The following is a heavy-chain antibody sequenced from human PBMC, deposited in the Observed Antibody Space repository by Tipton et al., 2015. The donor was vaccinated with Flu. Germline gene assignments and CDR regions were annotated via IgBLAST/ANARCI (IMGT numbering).Heavy chain of an antibody. CDR2: IYYSGST. D-gene: IGHD3-22*01. J-gene: IGHJ4*02. CDR3: AGSMYYYDSSGYT. CDR1: GGSISSYY. V-gene: IGHV4-59*01. Sequence: LSCTVSGGSISSYYWSWIRQPPGKGLEWIGYIYYSGSTNYNPSLKSRVTISVDTSKNQFSLKLSSVTAADTAVYYCAGSMYYYDSSGYTGGQGTLVTVSS.